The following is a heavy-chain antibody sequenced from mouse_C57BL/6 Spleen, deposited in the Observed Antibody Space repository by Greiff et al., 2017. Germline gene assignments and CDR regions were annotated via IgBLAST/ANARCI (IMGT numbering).Heavy chain of an antibody. CDR1: GFTFTDYY. V-gene: IGHV7-3*01. D-gene: IGHD2-4*01. Sequence: EVKLVESGGGLVQPGGSLSLSCAASGFTFTDYYMSWVRQPPGKALEWLGFIRNKANGYTTEYSASVKGRFTISRDNSQSILYLQMNALRAEDSATYYCARYPLYDYLIPHYAMDYWGQGTSVTVSS. J-gene: IGHJ4*01. CDR2: IRNKANGYTT. CDR3: ARYPLYDYLIPHYAMDY.